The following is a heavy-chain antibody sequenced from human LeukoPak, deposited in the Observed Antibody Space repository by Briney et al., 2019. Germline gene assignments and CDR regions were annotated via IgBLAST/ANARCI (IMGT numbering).Heavy chain of an antibody. Sequence: ASVTVSCKASGYTFTSYGISWVRQAPGKGLEWMGWISAYNGNTNYAQKLQGRVTMTTDTSTSTAYMELRSLRSDDTAVYYCARRDSSGSYYYGMDVWGQGTTVTVSS. CDR2: ISAYNGNT. D-gene: IGHD6-19*01. V-gene: IGHV1-18*01. J-gene: IGHJ6*02. CDR3: ARRDSSGSYYYGMDV. CDR1: GYTFTSYG.